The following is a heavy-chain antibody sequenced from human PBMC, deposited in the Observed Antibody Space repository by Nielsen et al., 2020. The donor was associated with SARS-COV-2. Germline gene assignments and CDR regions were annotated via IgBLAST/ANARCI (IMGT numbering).Heavy chain of an antibody. CDR1: GFTFRDYW. CDR2: INPDGSKT. J-gene: IGHJ4*02. CDR3: TKDFDMPWGF. V-gene: IGHV3-74*01. Sequence: GESLKISCAASGFTFRDYWMHWVRQAPGEGLVWVSRINPDGSKTAHADSVKGRFTDSRDNAENTLYLQMDSLTADDTAIYYCTKDFDMPWGFWGQGALVTVSS. D-gene: IGHD3-9*01.